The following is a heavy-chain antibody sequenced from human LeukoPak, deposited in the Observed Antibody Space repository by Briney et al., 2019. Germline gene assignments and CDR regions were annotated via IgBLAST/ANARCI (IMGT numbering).Heavy chain of an antibody. CDR3: ARDSRYCSSTSCYLGEFDP. Sequence: ASVKVSCKASGYTFTSYGISRVRQAPGQGLEWMGWISAYNGNTNYAQKLQGRVTMTTDTSTSTAYMELRSLRSDDTAVYYCARDSRYCSSTSCYLGEFDPWGQGTLVTVSS. V-gene: IGHV1-18*01. D-gene: IGHD2-2*01. CDR2: ISAYNGNT. CDR1: GYTFTSYG. J-gene: IGHJ5*02.